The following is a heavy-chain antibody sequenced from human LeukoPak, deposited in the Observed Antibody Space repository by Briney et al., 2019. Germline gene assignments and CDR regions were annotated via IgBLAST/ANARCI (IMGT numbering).Heavy chain of an antibody. V-gene: IGHV4-59*01. D-gene: IGHD4-17*01. CDR3: AREDPQTTVPEGMDV. CDR1: GGSISTYY. CDR2: IYYTGTT. Sequence: PSETLSLTCSVSGGSISTYYWSWIQQPPGKGLEWIGYIYYTGTTNYNPSLRSRVTMSVDTSRNQFSLRLSSVTAADTAVYYCAREDPQTTVPEGMDVWGHGTTVIVSS. J-gene: IGHJ6*02.